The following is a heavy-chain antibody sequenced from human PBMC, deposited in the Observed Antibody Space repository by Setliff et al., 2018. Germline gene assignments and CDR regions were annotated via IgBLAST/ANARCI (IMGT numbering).Heavy chain of an antibody. CDR2: IFYSDTA. Sequence: PSETLSLTCTVSGVSIGPHYWSWIRQAPGKGLEWIGHIFYSDTAKYNPSLESRAAISVDSSKNQFSLKLRSVTAADTAVYYCAKGGGGNYDSSAIGYYYYYYYMDVWGKGTTVTVSS. CDR1: GVSIGPHY. J-gene: IGHJ6*03. D-gene: IGHD3-22*01. V-gene: IGHV4-59*11. CDR3: AKGGGGNYDSSAIGYYYYYYYMDV.